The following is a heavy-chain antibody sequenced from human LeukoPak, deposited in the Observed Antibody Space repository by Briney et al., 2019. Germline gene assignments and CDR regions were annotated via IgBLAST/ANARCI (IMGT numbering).Heavy chain of an antibody. D-gene: IGHD3-22*01. CDR3: ATGLRSGYFDY. Sequence: ASVKVSCKVSGYTLSELSMHWVRQAPGKGLEWVGGFDPEDDERVYAQKFQGRVTMTEDTSTDTAYMELSSLRSEDTAIYYCATGLRSGYFDYWGQGTLVTVSS. CDR2: FDPEDDER. CDR1: GYTLSELS. V-gene: IGHV1-24*01. J-gene: IGHJ4*02.